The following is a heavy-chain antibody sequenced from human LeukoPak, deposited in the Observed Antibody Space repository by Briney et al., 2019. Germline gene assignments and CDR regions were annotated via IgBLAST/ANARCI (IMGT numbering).Heavy chain of an antibody. V-gene: IGHV5-10-1*01. CDR1: GYSFTSYW. CDR3: ARGSSQNIVTFDY. Sequence: TGESLKISCKGSGYSFTSYWISWVRQMPGKGLEWMGRIDPSDSYTNYSPSFQGHVTISADKSISTAYLQWSSLKASDTAMYYCARGSSQNIVTFDYWGQGTLVTVSS. D-gene: IGHD2/OR15-2a*01. CDR2: IDPSDSYT. J-gene: IGHJ4*02.